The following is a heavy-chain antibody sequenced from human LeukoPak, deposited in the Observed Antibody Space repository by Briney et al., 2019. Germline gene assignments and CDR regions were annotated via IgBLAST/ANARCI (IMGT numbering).Heavy chain of an antibody. CDR2: INWNGGST. J-gene: IGHJ4*02. CDR3: GRDRGRGYFSLDY. CDR1: GFNFDDYG. V-gene: IGHV3-20*04. D-gene: IGHD1-26*01. Sequence: GGSLRLSCAAPGFNFDDYGMSWVRQAPGKGLEWVSGINWNGGSTGYADSVKGRFAISRDNAKNSLYLQMNSLRAEDTALYYCGRDRGRGYFSLDYWGQGTLVTVSS.